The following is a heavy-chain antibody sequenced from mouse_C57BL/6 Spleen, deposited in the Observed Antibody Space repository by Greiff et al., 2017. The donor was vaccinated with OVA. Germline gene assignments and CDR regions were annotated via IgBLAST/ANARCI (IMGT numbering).Heavy chain of an antibody. V-gene: IGHV1-64*01. CDR2: IHPNSGST. Sequence: VQLQQPGAELVKPGASVKLSCKASGYTFTSYWMHWVKQRPGQGLEWIGMIHPNSGSTNYNEKFKIKATLTVDKSSSTAYMQLSSLTSEDSAVYYCARNDYDEDYWGQGTTLTVSS. D-gene: IGHD2-4*01. CDR3: ARNDYDEDY. J-gene: IGHJ2*01. CDR1: GYTFTSYW.